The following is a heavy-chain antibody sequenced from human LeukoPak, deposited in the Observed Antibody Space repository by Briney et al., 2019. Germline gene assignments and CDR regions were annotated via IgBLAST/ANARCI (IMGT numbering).Heavy chain of an antibody. J-gene: IGHJ3*02. Sequence: SETLSLTCPMSGDSVSSYSWSWIRQPPGKGLEWIAYIFFVGTTHYNPSLKSRATISIDTPKNQFSLKLTSVTAADTAMYYCARRGWSDAFDIWGQGTMVTVSS. CDR1: GDSVSSYS. CDR2: IFFVGTT. D-gene: IGHD6-19*01. V-gene: IGHV4-59*02. CDR3: ARRGWSDAFDI.